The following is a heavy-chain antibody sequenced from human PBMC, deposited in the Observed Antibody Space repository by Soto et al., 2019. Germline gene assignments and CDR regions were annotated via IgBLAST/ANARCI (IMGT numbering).Heavy chain of an antibody. V-gene: IGHV3-48*04. J-gene: IGHJ4*02. Sequence: GGSLRLSCAASGFTFSSYSMNWVRQAPGKGLEWVSYISSSSSTIYYADSVKGRFTISRDDAKNTLYLQMNSLRAEDTAIYYCARGPSGSGFYVGDYWGQGTQVTVAS. CDR3: ARGPSGSGFYVGDY. CDR1: GFTFSSYS. CDR2: ISSSSSTI. D-gene: IGHD6-19*01.